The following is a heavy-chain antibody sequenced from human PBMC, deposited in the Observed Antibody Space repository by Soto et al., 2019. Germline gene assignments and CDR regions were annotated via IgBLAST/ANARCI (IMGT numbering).Heavy chain of an antibody. D-gene: IGHD3-10*01. CDR2: ILSDGSNK. CDR3: ARDDGGGGDSDLGY. V-gene: IGHV3-30-3*01. J-gene: IGHJ4*02. CDR1: GFTLSSHA. Sequence: GGSLRLSCAVSGFTLSSHAMHWVRQAPGKGLEWVALILSDGSNKYYADSVKGRFTTSRDNSKNTMYLQMNSLSVEDTAVYYWARDDGGGGDSDLGYWGRGALVPVSP.